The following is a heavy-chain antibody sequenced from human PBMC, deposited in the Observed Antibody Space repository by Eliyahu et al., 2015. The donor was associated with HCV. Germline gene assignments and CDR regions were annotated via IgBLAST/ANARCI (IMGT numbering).Heavy chain of an antibody. CDR2: ISSSSS. CDR1: GFTFSDYY. CDR3: ARYLVDYYYGMDL. Sequence: QVQLVESGGGLVKPGGSLXLXCAASGFTFSDYYMTWIRQAPGKGLEWVSYISSSSSYADSVKGRFTISRDNAKKSLYLQMNSLRAEDTAVYYCARYLVDYYYGMDLWGQGTTVTVSS. D-gene: IGHD1-26*01. V-gene: IGHV3-11*06. J-gene: IGHJ6*02.